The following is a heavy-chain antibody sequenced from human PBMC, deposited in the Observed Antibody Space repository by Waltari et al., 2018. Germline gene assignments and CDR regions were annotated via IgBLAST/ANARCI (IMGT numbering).Heavy chain of an antibody. CDR3: ARDPTAIFGSWFDP. V-gene: IGHV4-39*07. CDR2: IYYSGST. Sequence: QLQLQESGPGLVKPSETLSLTCPVSVGSIRSSSYYWGWIREPPGKGLEGIGSIYYSGSTYYHPSRKRRVTISVATSKKQFSLKLSSVTAADTAVYSCARDPTAIFGSWFDPWGQGTLVTVSS. CDR1: VGSIRSSSYY. J-gene: IGHJ5*02. D-gene: IGHD3-3*01.